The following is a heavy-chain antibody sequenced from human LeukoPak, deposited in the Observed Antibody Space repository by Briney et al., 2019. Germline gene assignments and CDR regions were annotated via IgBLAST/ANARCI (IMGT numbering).Heavy chain of an antibody. J-gene: IGHJ6*02. D-gene: IGHD3-3*01. V-gene: IGHV3-21*01. CDR2: ISSSSSYI. CDR3: ARDGGDYYGMDV. Sequence: PGGSLRLSCAASGFTFSSYAMTWVRQAPGKGLEWVSSISSSSSYIYYADSVKGRFTISRDNAKNSLYLQMNSLRAEDTAVYYCARDGGDYYGMDVWGQGTTVTVSS. CDR1: GFTFSSYA.